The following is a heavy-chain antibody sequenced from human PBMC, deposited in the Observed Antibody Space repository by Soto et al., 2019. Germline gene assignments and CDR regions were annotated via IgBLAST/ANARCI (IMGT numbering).Heavy chain of an antibody. D-gene: IGHD3-10*01. CDR1: GDTFNFYT. V-gene: IGHV1-69*02. Sequence: QVQLVQSGAEVKKPGSSVKVSCKASGDTFNFYTINWVRQAPGLGLEWMGRFNPILSFSNSALKFQGRVTLTSDXXTSTAYMVLSSLRSEDTAIYCCATSFGSGRRAFDYWGQGALVTVSS. J-gene: IGHJ4*02. CDR3: ATSFGSGRRAFDY. CDR2: FNPILSFS.